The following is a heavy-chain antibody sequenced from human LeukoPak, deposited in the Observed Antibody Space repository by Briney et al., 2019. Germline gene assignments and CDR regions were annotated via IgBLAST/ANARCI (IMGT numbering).Heavy chain of an antibody. J-gene: IGHJ4*02. V-gene: IGHV3-23*01. CDR2: ISESDGST. Sequence: GGSLRLSCAASGFTFSTYAMSWVRQAPGKGLEWVSTISESDGSTYYADSVKGRFTIFRDNSKNTLYLQMNILRAEDTAIYYCANSPGKWGRGTLVTVSS. D-gene: IGHD3-10*01. CDR1: GFTFSTYA. CDR3: ANSPGK.